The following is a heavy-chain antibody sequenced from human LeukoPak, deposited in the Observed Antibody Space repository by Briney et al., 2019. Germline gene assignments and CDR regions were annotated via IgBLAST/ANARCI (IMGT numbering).Heavy chain of an antibody. Sequence: ASVKVSCKASGYTFTSYGISWVRQAPGQGLEWMGWIGAYNGNTNYAQKLQGRVTMTTDTSTSTAYMELRSLRSDDTAVYYCARVPSAVTNRKLWFDPWGQGTLVTVSS. CDR3: ARVPSAVTNRKLWFDP. CDR1: GYTFTSYG. CDR2: IGAYNGNT. D-gene: IGHD2-8*01. J-gene: IGHJ5*02. V-gene: IGHV1-18*01.